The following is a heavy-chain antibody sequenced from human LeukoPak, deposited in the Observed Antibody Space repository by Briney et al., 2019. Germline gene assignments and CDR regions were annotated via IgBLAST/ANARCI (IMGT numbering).Heavy chain of an antibody. V-gene: IGHV4-34*01. CDR2: INHSGST. J-gene: IGHJ4*02. D-gene: IGHD3-10*01. CDR3: ARGGCELPSGSYSDY. CDR1: GESFSGYY. Sequence: SEPLSLTCAVYGESFSGYYWTWIRQSPGKGLEWIGEINHSGSTNYNPSLESRVTISVDTSKNQFSLKLTSVTAADTAVYYCARGGCELPSGSYSDYWGQGTPVTVSS.